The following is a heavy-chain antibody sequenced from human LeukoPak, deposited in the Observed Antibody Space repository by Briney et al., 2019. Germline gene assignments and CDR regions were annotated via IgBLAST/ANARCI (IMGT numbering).Heavy chain of an antibody. D-gene: IGHD3-16*01. V-gene: IGHV1-69*01. CDR3: ARDSSDYGNWFDP. CDR2: IIPIFGTA. Sequence: ASVKVSCEASGGTFSSYAISWVRQAPGQGLEWMGGIIPIFGTANYAQKFQGRVTITADESTSTAYMELSSLRSEDTAVYYCARDSSDYGNWFDPWGQGTLVTVSS. CDR1: GGTFSSYA. J-gene: IGHJ5*02.